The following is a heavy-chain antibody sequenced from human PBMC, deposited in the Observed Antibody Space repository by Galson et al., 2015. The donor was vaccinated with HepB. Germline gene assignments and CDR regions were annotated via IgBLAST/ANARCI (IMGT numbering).Heavy chain of an antibody. V-gene: IGHV3-23*01. CDR1: GFSFSSDA. CDR3: ARGYCAGSNCQGGYFDY. Sequence: SLRLSCAGSGFSFSSDAMSWVRQAPGKGLEWVSSISGSGGSTYYADPVKGRFTISRDNSKNTLYLQMNSLRAEDTAMYYCARGYCAGSNCQGGYFDYWGQGTLVTVSS. D-gene: IGHD2-8*02. CDR2: ISGSGGST. J-gene: IGHJ4*02.